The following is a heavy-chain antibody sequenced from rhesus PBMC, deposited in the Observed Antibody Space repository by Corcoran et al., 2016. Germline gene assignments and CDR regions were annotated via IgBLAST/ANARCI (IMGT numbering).Heavy chain of an antibody. J-gene: IGHJ4*01. Sequence: LPLQESGPGLVQPSEDLYATGPVSGGSIRRNYWSWIRQPQGKGRARIGLIAGRGGSTYYNPSLKSRVTISTDTSKNQFSLKLSSVTAADPAVYYCARDSYYYDSGYYTVSYFDYWGQGVLVTVSS. CDR1: GGSIRRNY. D-gene: IGHD3-28*01. CDR2: IAGRGGST. V-gene: IGHV4-173*01. CDR3: ARDSYYYDSGYYTVSYFDY.